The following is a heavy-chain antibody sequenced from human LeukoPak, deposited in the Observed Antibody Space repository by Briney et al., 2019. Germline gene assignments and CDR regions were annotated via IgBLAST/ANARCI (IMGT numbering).Heavy chain of an antibody. D-gene: IGHD6-6*01. CDR1: GFTLSSYW. J-gene: IGHJ4*02. CDR3: ASDVEYSSFPLDY. Sequence: GGSLRLSCAASGFTLSSYWMHWVRQAPGKGLVWVSRINSDGSSTSYADSVKGRITISRDNAKNSLYLQMNSLRAEDTAVYYCASDVEYSSFPLDYWGQGTLVTVSS. CDR2: INSDGSST. V-gene: IGHV3-74*01.